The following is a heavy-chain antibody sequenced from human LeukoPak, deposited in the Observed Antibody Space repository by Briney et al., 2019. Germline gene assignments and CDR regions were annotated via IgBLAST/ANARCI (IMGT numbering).Heavy chain of an antibody. CDR3: ARWDYYGSGSYYNFDY. D-gene: IGHD3-10*01. CDR1: GGSFSGYY. J-gene: IGHJ4*02. V-gene: IGHV4-34*01. Sequence: PSETLSLTCAVYGGSFSGYYWSRIRQPPGKGLEWIGEINHSGSTNYNPSLKSRVTISVDTSKNQFSLKLSSVTAADTAVYYCARWDYYGSGSYYNFDYWGQGTLVTVSS. CDR2: INHSGST.